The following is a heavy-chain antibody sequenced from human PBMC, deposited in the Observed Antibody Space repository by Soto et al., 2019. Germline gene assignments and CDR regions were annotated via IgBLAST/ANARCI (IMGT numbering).Heavy chain of an antibody. CDR2: ISGSGSST. D-gene: IGHD2-15*01. CDR3: ARRSPSWAFDI. Sequence: EVQLLESGGGLVQPGGSLRLSCAASGFTFSNYAMNWVRQAPGKGLEWVSVISGSGSSTYYADSVKGRFSISRDHSKNTLYLQMSSLRADDTAVYCARRSPSWAFDIWGQGTMVTVSS. CDR1: GFTFSNYA. J-gene: IGHJ3*02. V-gene: IGHV3-23*01.